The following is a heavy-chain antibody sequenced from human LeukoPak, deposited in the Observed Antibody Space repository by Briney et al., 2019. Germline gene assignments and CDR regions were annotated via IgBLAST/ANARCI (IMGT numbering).Heavy chain of an antibody. Sequence: SETLSLTCAVYGGSFSGYYWSWIRQPPGKGLEWIGEINHSGSTNYNPSLKSRVTISVDTSKNQFSLKLSSVTAADTAVYYCARRRGGFGEGEFDYWGQGIPVTVST. CDR1: GGSFSGYY. CDR3: ARRRGGFGEGEFDY. V-gene: IGHV4-34*01. J-gene: IGHJ4*02. CDR2: INHSGST. D-gene: IGHD3-10*01.